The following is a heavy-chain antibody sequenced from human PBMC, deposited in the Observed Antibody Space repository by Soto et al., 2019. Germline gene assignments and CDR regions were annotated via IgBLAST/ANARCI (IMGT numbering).Heavy chain of an antibody. CDR2: INAGNGNT. Sequence: ASVKVSCKASGYTFTSYAMHWVRQAPGQRLEWMGWINAGNGNTKYSQKFQGRVTITRDTSASTAYMELSSLRSEDTAVYYCARDTVVVPAATMYNWFDPWGQGTLVTVSS. CDR1: GYTFTSYA. D-gene: IGHD2-2*01. CDR3: ARDTVVVPAATMYNWFDP. V-gene: IGHV1-3*01. J-gene: IGHJ5*02.